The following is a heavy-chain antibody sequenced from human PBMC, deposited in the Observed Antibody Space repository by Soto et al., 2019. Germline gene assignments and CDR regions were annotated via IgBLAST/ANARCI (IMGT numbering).Heavy chain of an antibody. V-gene: IGHV4-4*02. CDR3: ARDIRGYSYGYASYNWFDP. CDR1: GGSISSSNW. J-gene: IGHJ5*02. CDR2: IYHSGST. Sequence: QVQLQESGPGLVKPSGTLSLTCAVSGGSISSSNWWSWVRQPPGKGLEWIGEIYHSGSTNYNPSLKSRVTISVDKSKNQFSLKLSSVTAADTAVYYCARDIRGYSYGYASYNWFDPWGQGTLVTVSS. D-gene: IGHD5-18*01.